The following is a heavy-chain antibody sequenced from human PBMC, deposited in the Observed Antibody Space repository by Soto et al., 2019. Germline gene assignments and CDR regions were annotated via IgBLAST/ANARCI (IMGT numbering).Heavy chain of an antibody. D-gene: IGHD2-15*01. J-gene: IGHJ4*02. V-gene: IGHV1-46*01. CDR3: ARHIGYCSGGSCYSRPPGY. Sequence: ASVKVSCKASGYTFTSYYMHWVRQAPGQGLEWMGIINPSGGSTSYAQKFQGRVTMTRDTSTSTVYMELSSLRSEDTAVYYCARHIGYCSGGSCYSRPPGYWGQGTLVTVSS. CDR1: GYTFTSYY. CDR2: INPSGGST.